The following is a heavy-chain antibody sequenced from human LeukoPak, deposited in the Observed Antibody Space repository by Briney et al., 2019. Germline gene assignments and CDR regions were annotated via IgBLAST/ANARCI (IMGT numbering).Heavy chain of an antibody. Sequence: ASVKVSCKASGYTFTGYYMHWVRQAPGQGLEWMGWINPNSGGTNYAQKFQGRVTMTRDTSISTAYMELSRLRSDDTAVYYCARGPIVATYNWFDPWGQGTLVTVSS. D-gene: IGHD5-12*01. CDR1: GYTFTGYY. CDR2: INPNSGGT. J-gene: IGHJ5*02. V-gene: IGHV1-2*02. CDR3: ARGPIVATYNWFDP.